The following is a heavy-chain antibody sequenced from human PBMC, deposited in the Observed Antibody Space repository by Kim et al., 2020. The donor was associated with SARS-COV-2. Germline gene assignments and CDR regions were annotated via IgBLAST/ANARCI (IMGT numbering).Heavy chain of an antibody. Sequence: GGSLRLSCAASGFTFDDYAMHWVRQAPGKGLEWVSGISWNSGSIGYADSLKGRFTISRDNAKNSLYLQMNSLRAEDTALYYCAKDALYCSGGSCHAFDIWGQGTMVTVSS. V-gene: IGHV3-9*01. J-gene: IGHJ3*02. D-gene: IGHD2-15*01. CDR2: ISWNSGSI. CDR3: AKDALYCSGGSCHAFDI. CDR1: GFTFDDYA.